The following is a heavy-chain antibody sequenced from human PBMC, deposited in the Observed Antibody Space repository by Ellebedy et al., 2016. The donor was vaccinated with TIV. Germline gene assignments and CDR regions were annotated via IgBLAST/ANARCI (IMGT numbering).Heavy chain of an antibody. CDR3: ARDWDATGDRSDFDL. CDR1: GYTFTDYF. D-gene: IGHD1-1*01. Sequence: ASVKVSXXASGYTFTDYFLHWVRHAPGQRLEWVGWINPNGGGTHYAPKFQGRVTVTMDTSISTAYLELTSLTSDDTAVYYCARDWDATGDRSDFDLWGQGTLVTVSS. V-gene: IGHV1-2*02. J-gene: IGHJ4*02. CDR2: INPNGGGT.